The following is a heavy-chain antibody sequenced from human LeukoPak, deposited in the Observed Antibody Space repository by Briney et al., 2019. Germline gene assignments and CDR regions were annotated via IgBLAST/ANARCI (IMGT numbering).Heavy chain of an antibody. J-gene: IGHJ4*02. D-gene: IGHD3-9*01. Sequence: AGGSLRLSCAASGFTFDDYAMHWVRQAPGKGLEWVSLISWDGGSTYYADSVKGRFTISRDNSKNSLYLQMNSLRAEDTALYYCAKGQLYYDILTGAFDFDYWGQGTLVTVSS. CDR3: AKGQLYYDILTGAFDFDY. V-gene: IGHV3-43D*03. CDR1: GFTFDDYA. CDR2: ISWDGGST.